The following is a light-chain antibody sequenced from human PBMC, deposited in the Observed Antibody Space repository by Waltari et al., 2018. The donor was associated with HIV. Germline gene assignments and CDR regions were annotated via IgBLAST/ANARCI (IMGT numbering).Light chain of an antibody. CDR2: GAS. V-gene: IGKV3-15*01. CDR1: QSVSNN. CDR3: QQYNKWPPWT. Sequence: VMTPSTATLSVSPGERDTIPCRAGQSVSNNLAWYQQKPGQAPRLLIYGASTRATGIPARFSGSGSGTEFTLTISSLQSEDSAVYYCQQYNKWPPWTFGQGTKVEIK. J-gene: IGKJ1*01.